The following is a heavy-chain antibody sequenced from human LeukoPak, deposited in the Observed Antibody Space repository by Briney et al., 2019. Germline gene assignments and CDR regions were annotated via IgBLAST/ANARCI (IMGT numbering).Heavy chain of an antibody. CDR2: VSTTGGRT. CDR3: VKERYAYAFVY. J-gene: IGHJ4*02. V-gene: IGHV3-64D*09. Sequence: GRSLRLSCSASGFTFRSYTMHWVRQAPGKGLECVSAVSTTGGRTYYADSVNGRFTISRDNSRNTLYLQMNSLRADDTAVYYCVKERYAYAFVYWGQGALVTVS. D-gene: IGHD5-18*01. CDR1: GFTFRSYT.